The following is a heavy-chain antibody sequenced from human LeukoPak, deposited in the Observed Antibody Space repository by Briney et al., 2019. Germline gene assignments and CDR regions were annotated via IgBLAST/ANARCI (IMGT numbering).Heavy chain of an antibody. D-gene: IGHD3-10*01. V-gene: IGHV4-34*01. CDR2: LNHSGST. CDR1: GGSFSGYY. Sequence: SETLSRTCAVYGGSFSGYYWSWLRQPPGKGREWIGELNHSGSTNYNPSLKSRVTISVDTSKNQFSLKLSSVTAADTAVYYCARARIWFGELLTYYYGMDVWGQGATVTVSS. J-gene: IGHJ6*02. CDR3: ARARIWFGELLTYYYGMDV.